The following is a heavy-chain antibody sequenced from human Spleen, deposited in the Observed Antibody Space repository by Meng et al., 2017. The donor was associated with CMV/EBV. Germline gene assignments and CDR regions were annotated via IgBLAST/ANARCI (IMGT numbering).Heavy chain of an antibody. V-gene: IGHV3-7*03. CDR3: VRGHTYGDYYFYGMDA. Sequence: ETLSLTCAASGFTFSSYWMSWVRQAQGKGLEWVANIKQDGSEKYYVDSVKGRFTISRDNAKNSLYLQMNSLRAEDSALYFCVRGHTYGDYYFYGMDAWGQGTTVTVSS. CDR1: GFTFSSYW. CDR2: IKQDGSEK. D-gene: IGHD5-18*01. J-gene: IGHJ6*02.